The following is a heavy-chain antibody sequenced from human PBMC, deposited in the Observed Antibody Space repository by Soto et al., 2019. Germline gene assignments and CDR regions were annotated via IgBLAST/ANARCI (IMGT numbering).Heavy chain of an antibody. Sequence: EVQLLESGGGLVQPGGSLRLSCVGSGFTFINYAMNWVRQTPGKGLEWVSTISCGGDRTFDPDTVKGRFTISRDNSKNTVNLQMNSLRADDTAVYYCARKVLGSTSRPDWWYFDLWGRGTLVTVSS. J-gene: IGHJ2*01. CDR3: ARKVLGSTSRPDWWYFDL. CDR2: ISCGGDRT. D-gene: IGHD2-2*01. CDR1: GFTFINYA. V-gene: IGHV3-23*01.